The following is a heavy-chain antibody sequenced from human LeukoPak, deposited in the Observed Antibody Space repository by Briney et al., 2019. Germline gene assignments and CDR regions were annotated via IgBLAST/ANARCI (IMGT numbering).Heavy chain of an antibody. CDR2: IYYSGST. Sequence: PSETLSLTCTVSGGSISSSSYYWGWIRQPPGKGLEWIGSIYYSGSTYYNPSLKSRVTISVDTSKNQFSLKLSSVTAADTAVYYCARRLVRPNYYYYMDVWGKGTTVTISS. CDR1: GGSISSSSYY. CDR3: ARRLVRPNYYYYMDV. D-gene: IGHD6-19*01. J-gene: IGHJ6*03. V-gene: IGHV4-39*01.